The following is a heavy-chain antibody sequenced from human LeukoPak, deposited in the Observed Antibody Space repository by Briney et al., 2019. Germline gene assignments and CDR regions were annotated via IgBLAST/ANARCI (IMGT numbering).Heavy chain of an antibody. D-gene: IGHD4-17*01. CDR2: INPNSGGT. J-gene: IGHJ4*02. V-gene: IGHV1-2*02. CDR1: GYTFTGYY. CDR3: ARDRDYGDYDWYLGY. Sequence: ASVKVSCKASGYTFTGYYMHWVRQAPGQGLEWMGWINPNSGGTNYAQKFQGRVTMTRDTSISTAYMELSRLRSDDTAVYYCARDRDYGDYDWYLGYWGQGTLVTVSS.